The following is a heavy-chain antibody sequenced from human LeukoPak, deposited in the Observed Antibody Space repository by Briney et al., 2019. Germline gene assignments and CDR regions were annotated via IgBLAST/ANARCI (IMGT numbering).Heavy chain of an antibody. CDR3: ARGHIVVVTIFDY. J-gene: IGHJ4*02. Sequence: SETLSLTCAVYGGSFSGYYWSWIRQPPGKGLEWIGSIYHSGSTYYNPSLKSRVTISVDTSKNQFSLKLSSVTAADTAVYYCARGHIVVVTIFDYWGQGTLVTVSS. V-gene: IGHV4-34*01. CDR1: GGSFSGYY. D-gene: IGHD3-22*01. CDR2: IYHSGST.